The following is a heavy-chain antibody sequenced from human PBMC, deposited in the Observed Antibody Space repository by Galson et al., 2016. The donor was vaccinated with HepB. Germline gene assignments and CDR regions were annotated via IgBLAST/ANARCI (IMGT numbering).Heavy chain of an antibody. CDR3: VQGSTAPAV. CDR1: GFTFRNYG. CDR2: ISRSGDST. D-gene: IGHD2-2*01. Sequence: SLRLSCAASGFTFRNYGMTWVRQAPGKGLEVVSSISRSGDSTHYADSVKGRFTISRDNSKNTLSLQMNSLTADDTAIYYCVQGSTAPAVWGKGTTVTVSS. J-gene: IGHJ6*03. V-gene: IGHV3-23*01.